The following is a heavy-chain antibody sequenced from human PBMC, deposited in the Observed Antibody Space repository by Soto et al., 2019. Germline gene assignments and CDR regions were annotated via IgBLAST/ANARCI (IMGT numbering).Heavy chain of an antibody. CDR2: IYHSGST. CDR1: GYSISSGYY. CDR3: ARDCPLGSGSYSTNRFDP. Sequence: SETLSLTCAVSGYSISSGYYWGWIRQPPGKGLEWIGSIYHSGSTYYNPSLKSRVTISVDTSKNQFSLKLSSVTAADTAVYYCARDCPLGSGSYSTNRFDPWGQGTLVTVSS. J-gene: IGHJ5*02. D-gene: IGHD3-10*01. V-gene: IGHV4-38-2*02.